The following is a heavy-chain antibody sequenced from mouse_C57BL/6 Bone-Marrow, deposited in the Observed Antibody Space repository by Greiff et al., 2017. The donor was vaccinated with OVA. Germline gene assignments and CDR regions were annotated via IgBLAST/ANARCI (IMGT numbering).Heavy chain of an antibody. Sequence: EVKLMESGGDLVKPGGSLKLSCAASGFTFSSYGMSWVRPTPDKRLEWVATISSGGSYTYYPDSVKGRFTISRDNAKNTLYLQMSSLKSEDTAMYYGARPLYSNYRYCDVGGTGTTVTVSS. J-gene: IGHJ1*03. D-gene: IGHD2-5*01. V-gene: IGHV5-6*01. CDR3: ARPLYSNYRYCDV. CDR1: GFTFSSYG. CDR2: ISSGGSYT.